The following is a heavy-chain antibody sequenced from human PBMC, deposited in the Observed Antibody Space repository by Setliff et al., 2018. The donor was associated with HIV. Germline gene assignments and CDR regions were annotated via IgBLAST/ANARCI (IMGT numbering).Heavy chain of an antibody. J-gene: IGHJ3*02. CDR3: ARVPRITTLRNAFDI. CDR1: GGSISGSNYY. Sequence: PSETLSLTCTVSGGSISGSNYYWGWIRQPPGKGLEWIGSIYYSGNTYYNPSLHSRVTIAGDTSKNQFFLKLSSVTAADTAIYYCARVPRITTLRNAFDIWGQGTMVTVSS. D-gene: IGHD3-3*01. V-gene: IGHV4-39*07. CDR2: IYYSGNT.